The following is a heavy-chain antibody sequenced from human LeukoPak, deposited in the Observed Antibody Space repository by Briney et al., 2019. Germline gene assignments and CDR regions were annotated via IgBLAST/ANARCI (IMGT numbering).Heavy chain of an antibody. Sequence: PGGSLRLSCAASGFTFSSYAMSWVRQAPGKGLEWVSAISGSGGSTYYADSVKGRFTISRDNSKNTLYLQMKSLRAEDTAVYYCAKEGGSGAYYDYVWGSYPNWFDPWGQGTLVTVSS. D-gene: IGHD3-16*01. CDR2: ISGSGGST. V-gene: IGHV3-23*01. CDR3: AKEGGSGAYYDYVWGSYPNWFDP. CDR1: GFTFSSYA. J-gene: IGHJ5*02.